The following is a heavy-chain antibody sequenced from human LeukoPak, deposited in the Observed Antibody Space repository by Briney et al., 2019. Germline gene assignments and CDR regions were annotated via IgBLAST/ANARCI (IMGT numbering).Heavy chain of an antibody. V-gene: IGHV3-74*01. CDR3: AKAGAYGAINT. CDR2: ISSDGSDT. J-gene: IGHJ5*02. CDR1: GLSFSNYW. Sequence: GGSLRLSCAASGLSFSNYWMHWVRQAPGKGLVWVSRISSDGSDTIYADSVKGRFTMSRDNAKNTLYLQMNSLRDEDTAVYFCAKAGAYGAINTWGQGTLVTVSS. D-gene: IGHD3-10*01.